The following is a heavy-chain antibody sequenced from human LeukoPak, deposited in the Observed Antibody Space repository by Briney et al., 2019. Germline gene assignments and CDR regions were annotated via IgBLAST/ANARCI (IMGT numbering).Heavy chain of an antibody. CDR2: IYTSGST. J-gene: IGHJ3*02. Sequence: SETLSLTCTVSGGSISSYYWSWIRQPAGKGLEWIGRIYTSGSTNYNPSLKSRVTMSVDTSKNQFSLMLISVTAADTAVYYCARGRYYYDSSGSSDAFDIWGQGTMVTVSS. CDR3: ARGRYYYDSSGSSDAFDI. CDR1: GGSISSYY. D-gene: IGHD3-22*01. V-gene: IGHV4-4*07.